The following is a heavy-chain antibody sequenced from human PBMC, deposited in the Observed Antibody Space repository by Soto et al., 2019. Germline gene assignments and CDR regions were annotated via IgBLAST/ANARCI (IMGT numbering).Heavy chain of an antibody. CDR1: GYTFTSYG. D-gene: IGHD3-22*01. CDR2: ISAYNGNT. CDR3: AREYYYDSSGSFDAFDI. J-gene: IGHJ3*02. Sequence: ASVKVSFKASGYTFTSYGISWLRQAPGQGLEWMGWISAYNGNTNYAQKLQGRVTMTTDTSTSTAYMELRSLRSDDTAVYYCAREYYYDSSGSFDAFDIWGQGTMVTV. V-gene: IGHV1-18*04.